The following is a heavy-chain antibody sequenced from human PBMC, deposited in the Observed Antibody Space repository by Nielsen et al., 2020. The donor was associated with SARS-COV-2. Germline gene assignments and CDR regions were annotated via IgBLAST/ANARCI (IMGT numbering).Heavy chain of an antibody. J-gene: IGHJ4*02. CDR1: GGSFSGYY. Sequence: SETLSLTCAVYGGSFSGYYWSWIRQPPGKGLEWIGEINHSGSTNYNPSLKSRVTISVDTSKNQFSLKLSSVIAADTAVYYCAIEAFIAATTTWGQGTLVTVSS. CDR3: AIEAFIAATTT. D-gene: IGHD6-13*01. V-gene: IGHV4-34*01. CDR2: INHSGST.